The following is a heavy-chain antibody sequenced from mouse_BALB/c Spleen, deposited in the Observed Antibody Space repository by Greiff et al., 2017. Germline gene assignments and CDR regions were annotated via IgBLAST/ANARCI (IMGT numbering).Heavy chain of an antibody. D-gene: IGHD1-1*01. Sequence: VQLQQSGTVLARPGASVKMSCKASGYSFTSYWMHWVKQRPGQGLEWIGAIYPGNSDTSYNQKFKGKAKLTAVTSASTAYMELSSLTNEDSAVYYCTRDPLITTVVAHDYWGQGTTLTVSS. CDR2: IYPGNSDT. J-gene: IGHJ2*01. CDR1: GYSFTSYW. CDR3: TRDPLITTVVAHDY. V-gene: IGHV1-5*01.